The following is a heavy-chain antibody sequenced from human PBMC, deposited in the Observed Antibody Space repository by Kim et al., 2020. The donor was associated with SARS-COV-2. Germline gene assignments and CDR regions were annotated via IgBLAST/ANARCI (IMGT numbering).Heavy chain of an antibody. D-gene: IGHD6-13*01. CDR3: ARDSPSIAAADY. V-gene: IGHV1-46*01. Sequence: SYAQKFQGRVTMTRDTSTSTVYMELSSLRSEDTAVYYCARDSPSIAAADYWGQGTLVTVSS. J-gene: IGHJ4*02.